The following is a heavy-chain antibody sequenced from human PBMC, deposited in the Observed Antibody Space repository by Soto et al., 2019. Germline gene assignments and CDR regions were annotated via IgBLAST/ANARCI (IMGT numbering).Heavy chain of an antibody. J-gene: IGHJ4*02. CDR3: ARQVYDSDTGPNFQYYFDS. CDR2: IDPSDSQT. V-gene: IGHV5-10-1*01. Sequence: GESLKISCKGSGYSFAGYWITWVRQKPGKGLEWMGRIDPSDSQTYYSPSLRGHVTISVTKSITTVFLQWSSLRASDTAMYYCARQVYDSDTGPNFQYYFDSWGQGTPVTVSS. CDR1: GYSFAGYW. D-gene: IGHD3-22*01.